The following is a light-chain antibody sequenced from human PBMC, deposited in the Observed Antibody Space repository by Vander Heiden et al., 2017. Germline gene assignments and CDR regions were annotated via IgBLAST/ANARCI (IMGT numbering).Light chain of an antibody. V-gene: IGKV3-20*01. CDR3: QQYGTSPYT. CDR2: AAS. Sequence: NVLTQSPGTLSLSPGERATLSCRASQSVSSSHLAWYQQKPGQAPRLLIHAASSRATGISDRSSGGGSGTDYTLTISRLEPEDFAVYYCQQYGTSPYTFGQGTKLEIK. CDR1: QSVSSSH. J-gene: IGKJ2*01.